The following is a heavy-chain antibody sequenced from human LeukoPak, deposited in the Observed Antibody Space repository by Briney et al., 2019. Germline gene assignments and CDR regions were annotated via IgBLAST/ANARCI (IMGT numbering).Heavy chain of an antibody. CDR2: IYYSGST. CDR3: ARHDADIVVVPAAEDDAFDI. Sequence: PSETLSLTCTVSGGSISSYYWSWIRQPPGKGLEWIGYIYYSGSTNYNPSLKSRVTISVDTSKNQFSLKLSSVTAADTAVYYCARHDADIVVVPAAEDDAFDIWGQGTMVTVSS. D-gene: IGHD2-2*01. V-gene: IGHV4-59*08. CDR1: GGSISSYY. J-gene: IGHJ3*02.